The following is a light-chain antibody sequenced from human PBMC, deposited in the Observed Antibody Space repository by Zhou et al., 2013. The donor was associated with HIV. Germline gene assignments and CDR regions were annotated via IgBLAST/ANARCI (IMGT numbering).Light chain of an antibody. CDR3: QSYDTSLGGSRV. CDR1: SSNIGSIFD. Sequence: QSVLTQPPSVSGAPGQRVVISCTGSSSNIGSIFDVHWYQQLPGTAPKLLIYGNNNRPSGVPDRFSGSKSGTSASLAITGLQAEDEADYYCQSYDTSLGGSRVFGGGTRLDRP. CDR2: GNN. J-gene: IGLJ2*01. V-gene: IGLV1-40*01.